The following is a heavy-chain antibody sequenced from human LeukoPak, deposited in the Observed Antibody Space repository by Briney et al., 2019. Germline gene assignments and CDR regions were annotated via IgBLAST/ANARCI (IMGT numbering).Heavy chain of an antibody. CDR1: GASISTYF. Sequence: SETLSLTCTVSGASISTYFWNWIRQPPGRGLEWIGSMHYRGSTNYNPSLKSRVTISVDTSKDQFSLRLTSLTAADTAVYYCARARSGWSFDYWGQGTLVTVSS. V-gene: IGHV4-59*13. J-gene: IGHJ4*02. D-gene: IGHD6-19*01. CDR3: ARARSGWSFDY. CDR2: MHYRGST.